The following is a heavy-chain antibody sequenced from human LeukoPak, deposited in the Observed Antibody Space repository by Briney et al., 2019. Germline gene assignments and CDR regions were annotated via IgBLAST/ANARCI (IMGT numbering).Heavy chain of an antibody. V-gene: IGHV4-59*01. CDR2: IYYSGST. CDR1: GGSLSGYY. J-gene: IGHJ4*02. Sequence: SETLSLTRTVSGGSLSGYYWSWIRQPPGKGLEWIGYIYYSGSTNYNPSLKSRVTISVDTSKNQFSLRLSSVTAADTAVYYCARAPCSGGSCYPPDYWGQGTLVTVSS. CDR3: ARAPCSGGSCYPPDY. D-gene: IGHD2-15*01.